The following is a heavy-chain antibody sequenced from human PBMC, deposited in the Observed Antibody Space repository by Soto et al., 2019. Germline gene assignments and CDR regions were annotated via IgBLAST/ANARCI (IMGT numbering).Heavy chain of an antibody. V-gene: IGHV3-30*18. J-gene: IGHJ4*02. CDR2: ISYDGSNK. CDR1: GFTFSSYG. CDR3: AKVESVAVAVTFDY. D-gene: IGHD6-19*01. Sequence: GGSLRLSCAASGFTFSSYGMHWVRQAPGKGLEWVAVISYDGSNKYYADSVKGRFTISRDNSKNTLYLQMNSLRAEDTAVYYCAKVESVAVAVTFDYWGQGTLVTVSS.